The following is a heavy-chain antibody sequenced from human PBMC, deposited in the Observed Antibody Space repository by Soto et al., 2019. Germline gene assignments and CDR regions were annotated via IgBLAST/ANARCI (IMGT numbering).Heavy chain of an antibody. J-gene: IGHJ1*01. CDR3: AVNDYGDYTYFQH. V-gene: IGHV3-23*01. CDR2: ISGSGGST. D-gene: IGHD4-17*01. Sequence: GGSLRLSCAASGFTFSSYAMSWVRQAPGKGLEWVSAISGSGGSTYYADSVKGRFTISRDNSKNTLYLQMNILRAEDTAVYYCAVNDYGDYTYFQHWGQGTLVTVSS. CDR1: GFTFSSYA.